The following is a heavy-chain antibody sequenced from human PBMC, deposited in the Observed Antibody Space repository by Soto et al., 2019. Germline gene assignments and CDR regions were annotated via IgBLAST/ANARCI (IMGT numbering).Heavy chain of an antibody. V-gene: IGHV1-69*08. CDR1: GGTFSSYT. J-gene: IGHJ5*02. CDR2: IIPILGIA. CDR3: ARDRGYCSSTSCYGNWFDP. Sequence: QVQLVQSGAEVKKPGCSVKVSCKGSGGTFSSYTISWERQAPGQGLEWMGRIIPILGIANYAQKFQGRVTITADKSTSTAYMELSSLRSEDTAVYYCARDRGYCSSTSCYGNWFDPWGQGTLVTVSS. D-gene: IGHD2-2*01.